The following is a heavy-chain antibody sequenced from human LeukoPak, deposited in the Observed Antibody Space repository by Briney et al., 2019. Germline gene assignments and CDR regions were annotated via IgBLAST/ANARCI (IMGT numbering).Heavy chain of an antibody. D-gene: IGHD2-15*01. CDR1: GFTFSSYS. V-gene: IGHV3-21*01. J-gene: IGHJ6*02. CDR2: ISSSSSYM. CDR3: ARDIRDPAAPSYYYYYGMDV. Sequence: GGSLRLSCAASGFTFSSYSMNWVRQAPGKGLEWVSSISSSSSYMYYADSVKGRFTISRDNAKNSLYLQMNSLRAEDTAVYYCARDIRDPAAPSYYYYYGMDVWGQGTTVTVSS.